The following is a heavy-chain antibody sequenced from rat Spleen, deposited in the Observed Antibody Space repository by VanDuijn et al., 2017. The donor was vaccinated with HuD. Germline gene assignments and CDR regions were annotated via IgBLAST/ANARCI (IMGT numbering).Heavy chain of an antibody. D-gene: IGHD1-6*01. CDR1: GFTFSNYY. Sequence: EVQLVESGGGLVQPGRSMKLSCAALGFTFSNYYMAWVRQAPTEGLEWVASISTGGGNTYYRDSVKGRFTISRDNAKSTLYLEMDSLRSEDTATYYCVTPGYYGTRLMDAWGQGASVTVSS. CDR2: ISTGGGNT. CDR3: VTPGYYGTRLMDA. J-gene: IGHJ4*01. V-gene: IGHV5-25*01.